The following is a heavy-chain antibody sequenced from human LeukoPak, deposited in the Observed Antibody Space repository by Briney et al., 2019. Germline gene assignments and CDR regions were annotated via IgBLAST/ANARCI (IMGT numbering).Heavy chain of an antibody. CDR1: GFTFDDYA. V-gene: IGHV3-9*01. CDR2: ISWNSGSI. J-gene: IGHJ5*02. D-gene: IGHD5-18*01. CDR3: ARDGTAMLEDNWFDP. Sequence: GGSLRLSCAASGFTFDDYAMHWVRQAPGKGLEWVSGISWNSGSIGYADSVKGRFTISRDNAKNSLYLQMNSLRAEDTAVYYCARDGTAMLEDNWFDPWGQGTLVTVSS.